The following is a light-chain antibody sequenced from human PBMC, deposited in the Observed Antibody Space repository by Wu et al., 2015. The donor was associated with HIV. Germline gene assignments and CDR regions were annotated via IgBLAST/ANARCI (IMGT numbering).Light chain of an antibody. CDR2: GAS. CDR3: QQYGRSLYT. J-gene: IGKJ2*01. V-gene: IGKV3-20*01. Sequence: EIVLTQSPGTLSLSPGERATLSCRASQSVSSSYLAWYQQKPGQAPRLLIYGASSRATGIPDRFSGSGSGTDFTLTISRLEPEDFAVYYCQQYGRSLYTFGLGDQGWRSN. CDR1: QSVSSSY.